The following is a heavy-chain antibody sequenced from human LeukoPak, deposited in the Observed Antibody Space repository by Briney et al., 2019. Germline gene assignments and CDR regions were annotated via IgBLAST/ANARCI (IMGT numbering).Heavy chain of an antibody. D-gene: IGHD3-10*01. V-gene: IGHV4-61*05. CDR3: ARPGVGRFGDPQGWFDP. J-gene: IGHJ5*02. CDR2: IYYSGST. CDR1: GGSISSSSYS. Sequence: SETLSLTCTVSGGSISSSSYSWSWIRQPPGKGLEWIGYIYYSGSTNYNPSLKSRVTISVDTSKNQFSLKLSSVTAADTAVYYYARPGVGRFGDPQGWFDPWGQGTLVTVSS.